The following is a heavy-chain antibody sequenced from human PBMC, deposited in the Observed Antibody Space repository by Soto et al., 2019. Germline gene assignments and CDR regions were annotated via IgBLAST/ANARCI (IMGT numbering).Heavy chain of an antibody. CDR1: GGTFSSYA. CDR2: IIPMLGTA. CDR3: ATSRSYSSSWYGRYFDY. J-gene: IGHJ4*02. D-gene: IGHD6-13*01. V-gene: IGHV1-69*01. Sequence: QVQLVQSGAEVKKPGSSVKVSCKASGGTFSSYAITWVRQAPEEGIEWMGGIIPMLGTANYAQRFQGRVTISADESTSTAYMELISLRSEDTAVYYCATSRSYSSSWYGRYFDYWGQGTLVTVSS.